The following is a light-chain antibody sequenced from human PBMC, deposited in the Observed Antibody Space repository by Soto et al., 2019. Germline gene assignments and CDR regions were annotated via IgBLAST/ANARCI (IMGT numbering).Light chain of an antibody. CDR2: DAS. J-gene: IGKJ1*01. CDR3: QQYDNSVWT. Sequence: IVLTQSPATLSLSPGERATLSFRASQSVSSYLAWYQQKPGQAPRLLIYDASNRATGIPARFSGSGSGTEFTLTISRLEPEDLAVYYCQQYDNSVWTFGQGTKVDIK. V-gene: IGKV3-11*01. CDR1: QSVSSY.